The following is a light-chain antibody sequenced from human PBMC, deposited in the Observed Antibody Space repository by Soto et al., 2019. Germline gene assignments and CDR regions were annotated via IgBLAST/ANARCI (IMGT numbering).Light chain of an antibody. CDR3: QQYNDWPPKVT. J-gene: IGKJ5*01. Sequence: EIVLTQSPGALSLSPGERATLSCRASQSVSSNYLAWYQQKPGQAPRLLIFGASIRVTGIPDRFSGSGSGTEFTLTISSLQSEDFVVYYCQQYNDWPPKVTFGQGTRLEIK. CDR2: GAS. V-gene: IGKV3D-15*01. CDR1: QSVSSN.